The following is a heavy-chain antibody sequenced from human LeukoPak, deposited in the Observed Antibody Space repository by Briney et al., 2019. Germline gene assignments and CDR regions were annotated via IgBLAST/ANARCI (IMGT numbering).Heavy chain of an antibody. CDR3: AKSSGWQLDY. D-gene: IGHD6-19*01. Sequence: SETLSLTCTVSGGSISSYYWSWIRQPPGKGLEWIGYIYYSGSTNYNPSLKSRVTISVDTSKNQFSLKLSSVTTADTAVYYCAKSSGWQLDYWGQGTLVTVSS. V-gene: IGHV4-59*01. CDR2: IYYSGST. J-gene: IGHJ4*02. CDR1: GGSISSYY.